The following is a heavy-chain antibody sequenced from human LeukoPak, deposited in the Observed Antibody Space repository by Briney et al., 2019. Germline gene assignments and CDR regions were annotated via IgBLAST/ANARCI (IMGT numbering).Heavy chain of an antibody. J-gene: IGHJ4*02. V-gene: IGHV5-51*01. CDR2: IYPGDSDT. CDR3: ARAPYSSSWVSPDYFDY. Sequence: GESLKISCKGSGYSFTSYWIGWVGQMPGKGLEWMGIIYPGDSDTRYSPSFQGQVTISADKSISTAYLQWSSLKASDTAMYYCARAPYSSSWVSPDYFDYWGQGTLVTVSS. CDR1: GYSFTSYW. D-gene: IGHD6-13*01.